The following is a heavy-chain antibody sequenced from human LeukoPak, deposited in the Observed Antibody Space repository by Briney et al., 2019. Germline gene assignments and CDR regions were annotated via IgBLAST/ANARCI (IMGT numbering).Heavy chain of an antibody. D-gene: IGHD6-19*01. CDR3: ARAALSSGWYFY. CDR1: GGSIRSSSYY. CDR2: VYYSGST. V-gene: IGHV4-39*07. Sequence: SETLSLTCTVFGGSIRSSSYYWGWIRQPPGKGLEWIGSVYYSGSTYYNPSLKSRVTIFVDTSKNQFSLKLSSVTAADTAVYYCARAALSSGWYFYWGQGTLVTVSS. J-gene: IGHJ4*02.